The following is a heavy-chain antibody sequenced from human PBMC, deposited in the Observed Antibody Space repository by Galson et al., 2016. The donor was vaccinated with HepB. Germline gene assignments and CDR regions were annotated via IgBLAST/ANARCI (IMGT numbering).Heavy chain of an antibody. CDR2: ISYDGSNK. CDR1: GFTFSDYA. D-gene: IGHD6-19*01. Sequence: SLRLSCAASGFTFSDYAMHWVRQAPGKGLEWVAVISYDGSNKYYADSVKGRFTISRDNSKNTLYLQMNSLRAEDTAVYYCARVDMQWLLIGAFDIWGQGTMVTVSS. J-gene: IGHJ3*02. CDR3: ARVDMQWLLIGAFDI. V-gene: IGHV3-30-3*01.